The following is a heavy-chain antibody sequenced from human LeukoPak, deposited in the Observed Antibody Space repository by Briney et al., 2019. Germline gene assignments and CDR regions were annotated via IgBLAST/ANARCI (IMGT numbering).Heavy chain of an antibody. Sequence: GGSLRLSCAASGFTFSSYSMNWVRQAPGKGLEWVSSISSSSSYIYYADSVKGRFTISRDNAKNSLYLQMNSLRAEDTAVYYCARDGTWFGESINPYYYYYYMDVWGKGTTVTISS. CDR2: ISSSSSYI. V-gene: IGHV3-21*01. CDR1: GFTFSSYS. CDR3: ARDGTWFGESINPYYYYYYMDV. D-gene: IGHD3-10*01. J-gene: IGHJ6*03.